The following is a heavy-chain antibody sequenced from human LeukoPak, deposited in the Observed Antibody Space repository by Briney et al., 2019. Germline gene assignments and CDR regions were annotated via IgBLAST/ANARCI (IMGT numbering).Heavy chain of an antibody. J-gene: IGHJ4*02. D-gene: IGHD6-13*01. Sequence: GGSLRLSCATSGFTFSSHSMDWVRQAPGKGLERVASISSDRVYIYYAESVKGRFTISKDNAKNSLHLQMNSLRAEDTAVYYCARPPYSSSWPFDYWGQGTLVTVSS. V-gene: IGHV3-21*01. CDR1: GFTFSSHS. CDR2: ISSDRVYI. CDR3: ARPPYSSSWPFDY.